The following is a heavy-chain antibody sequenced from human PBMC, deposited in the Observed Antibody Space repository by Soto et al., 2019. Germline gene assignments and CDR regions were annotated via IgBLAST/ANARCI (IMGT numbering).Heavy chain of an antibody. Sequence: GGSITLACAASGFTFSAYWMHWVRKIPGKGLTWVSRISDDGSTATYADSVKGRFIISRDNAKNTLYLEMNTLRADDSGLYYCARGPRVSSTGTGAHWGRGTLVTVSS. J-gene: IGHJ4*02. D-gene: IGHD1-1*01. CDR3: ARGPRVSSTGTGAH. CDR2: ISDDGSTA. CDR1: GFTFSAYW. V-gene: IGHV3-74*01.